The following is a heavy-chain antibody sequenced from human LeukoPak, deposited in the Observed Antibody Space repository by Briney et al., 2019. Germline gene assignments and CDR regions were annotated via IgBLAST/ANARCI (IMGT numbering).Heavy chain of an antibody. CDR1: GGTFSNYA. Sequence: GCSVRVSCKVSGGTFSNYAISWVRQAPGQGLEWMGRIIPILDIANSAVKFQGRVTITADKSTSTAYMELSSLRSDDTAVYYCARFDDYAAPGPDFWGQGTLVTVSS. V-gene: IGHV1-69*04. J-gene: IGHJ4*02. CDR2: IIPILDIA. D-gene: IGHD4-17*01. CDR3: ARFDDYAAPGPDF.